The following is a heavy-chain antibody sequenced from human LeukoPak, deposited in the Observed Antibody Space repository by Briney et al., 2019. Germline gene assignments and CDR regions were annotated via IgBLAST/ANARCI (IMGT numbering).Heavy chain of an antibody. D-gene: IGHD2-2*01. CDR1: GGSISSSSYY. CDR3: ARHHAGLYCSSTSCLNWFDP. CDR2: IYYSRTT. Sequence: PSETLSLTCTVSGGSISSSSYYWGWIRQPPGKGLEWIGSIYYSRTTYYTPSLHCPVTISVHTSKNPFSLKLSSVTAADTAVYYCARHHAGLYCSSTSCLNWFDPWGQGTLVTVSS. V-gene: IGHV4-39*01. J-gene: IGHJ5*02.